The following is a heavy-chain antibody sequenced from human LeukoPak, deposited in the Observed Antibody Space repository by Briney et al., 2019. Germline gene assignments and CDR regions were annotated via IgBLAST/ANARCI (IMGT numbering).Heavy chain of an antibody. CDR1: GFTFSTFA. J-gene: IGHJ3*02. V-gene: IGHV3-30-3*01. D-gene: IGHD3-10*01. Sequence: GGSLRLSCAASGFTFSTFAIHWIRQAPGKGLEWVAVISYDGNNKYYADSVKGRFTISRDNSKNTLYLQMNSLRAEDTAVYYCAREYGPRLWFGEDDALDIWGQGTMVTVSS. CDR3: AREYGPRLWFGEDDALDI. CDR2: ISYDGNNK.